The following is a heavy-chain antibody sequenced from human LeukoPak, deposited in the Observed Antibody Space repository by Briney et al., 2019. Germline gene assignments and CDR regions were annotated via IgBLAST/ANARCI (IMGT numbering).Heavy chain of an antibody. CDR1: GGSFSGYY. J-gene: IGHJ3*02. Sequence: PSETLSLTCAVYGGSFSGYYWGWIRQPPGKGLEWIGSIYYSGSTYYNPSLKSRVTISVDTSKNQFSLKLSSVTAADTAVYYCARAPIVVVVAATTDAFDIWGQGTMVTVSS. V-gene: IGHV4-34*01. D-gene: IGHD2-15*01. CDR2: IYYSGST. CDR3: ARAPIVVVVAATTDAFDI.